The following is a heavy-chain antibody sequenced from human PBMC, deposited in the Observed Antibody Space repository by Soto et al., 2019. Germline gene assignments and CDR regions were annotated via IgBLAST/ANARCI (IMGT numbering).Heavy chain of an antibody. V-gene: IGHV3-30*18. CDR2: ISYDGSNK. D-gene: IGHD6-13*01. CDR3: AKGPVMYSSSWYGPEY. Sequence: QVQLVESGGGVVQPGRSLRLSCAASGFTFSSYGMHWVRQAPGKGLEWVAVISYDGSNKYYADSVKGRFTISRDNSKNTLYLQMNSLRAEDTAVYYCAKGPVMYSSSWYGPEYWGQGTLVTASS. CDR1: GFTFSSYG. J-gene: IGHJ4*02.